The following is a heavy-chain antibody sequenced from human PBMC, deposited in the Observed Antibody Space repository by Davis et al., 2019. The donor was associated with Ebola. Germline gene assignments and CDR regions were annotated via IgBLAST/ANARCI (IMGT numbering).Heavy chain of an antibody. Sequence: PGGSLRLSCAASGFTFSNYAMHWVRQAPGKGLEYVSAISSNGGSAYYANSVKGRFTISRDNSKNTLYLQMGSLRAEDMAVYYCARGWFDPWGQGTLVTVSS. J-gene: IGHJ5*02. CDR3: ARGWFDP. CDR2: ISSNGGSA. V-gene: IGHV3-64*01. CDR1: GFTFSNYA.